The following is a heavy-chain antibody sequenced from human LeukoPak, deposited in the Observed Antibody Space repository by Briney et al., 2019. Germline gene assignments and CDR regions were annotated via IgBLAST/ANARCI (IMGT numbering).Heavy chain of an antibody. J-gene: IGHJ4*02. CDR3: ARGDGVYVY. CDR1: GFTVSSNY. V-gene: IGHV3-53*01. Sequence: PGGSLRLSCAASGFTVSSNYMTWVRQAPGQGLEWVSVIYFGGTTYCADSVKGRFTISRDNSKNTVYLQMNSLRVEDTAVYYCARGDGVYVYWGQGTLVTVSS. CDR2: IYFGGTT. D-gene: IGHD5/OR15-5a*01.